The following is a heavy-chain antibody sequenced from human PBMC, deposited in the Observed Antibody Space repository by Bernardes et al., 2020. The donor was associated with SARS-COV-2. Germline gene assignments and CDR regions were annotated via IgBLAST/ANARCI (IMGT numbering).Heavy chain of an antibody. CDR3: ARAVWGIWYFDL. D-gene: IGHD3-16*01. CDR1: GGFLSGYY. Sequence: SEHLSPTCAVIGGFLSGYYGNWIRQPPGKGLEWNGEINYSGSTNYNPSLKSRVTISVDTSKNQFSLKLTSVTAADTAVYYCARAVWGIWYFDLWVRGTLVTVPS. J-gene: IGHJ2*01. V-gene: IGHV4-34*01. CDR2: INYSGST.